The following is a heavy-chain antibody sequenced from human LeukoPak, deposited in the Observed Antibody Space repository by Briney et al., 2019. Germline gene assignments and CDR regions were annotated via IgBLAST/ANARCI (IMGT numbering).Heavy chain of an antibody. CDR2: IYYSGSP. CDR1: GGSIGSSSYY. Sequence: SETLSLTCTVSGGSIGSSSYYWGWIRQPPGKGLEWIGSIYYSGSPYYNPSLKSRVTISVDTSKKQFSLKLSSVTAADTAVYYCARQTGSGLFILPGGQGTLVTVSS. V-gene: IGHV4-39*01. CDR3: ARQTGSGLFILP. D-gene: IGHD3/OR15-3a*01. J-gene: IGHJ4*02.